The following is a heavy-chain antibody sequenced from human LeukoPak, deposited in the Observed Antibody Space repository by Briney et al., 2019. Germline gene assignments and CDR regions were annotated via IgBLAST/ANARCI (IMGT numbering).Heavy chain of an antibody. D-gene: IGHD6-13*01. CDR2: ISENGRAK. J-gene: IGHJ4*02. V-gene: IGHV3-7*01. Sequence: PGGSLRLSCAASGFSFSNYWMSWVRQAPGKGLEWVASISENGRAKPYVASVRGRFTIFRDNTKNSLYLQMNSLRVEDTAVYYCARGGAAAARKRGIDYWGQGTLVTVSS. CDR1: GFSFSNYW. CDR3: ARGGAAAARKRGIDY.